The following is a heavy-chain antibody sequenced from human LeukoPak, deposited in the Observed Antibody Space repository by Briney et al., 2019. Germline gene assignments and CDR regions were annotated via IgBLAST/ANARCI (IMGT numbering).Heavy chain of an antibody. J-gene: IGHJ6*02. CDR2: ISYDGSNK. CDR3: ARDRRGYSYGYSYYYYGMDV. CDR1: GFTFSSYA. V-gene: IGHV3-30-3*01. D-gene: IGHD5-18*01. Sequence: PGGSLRLSCAASGFTFSSYAIHWVRQAPGKGLEWVAVISYDGSNKYYADSVKGRFTISRDNSKNTLYLQMNSLRAEDTAVYYCARDRRGYSYGYSYYYYGMDVWGQGTTVTVSS.